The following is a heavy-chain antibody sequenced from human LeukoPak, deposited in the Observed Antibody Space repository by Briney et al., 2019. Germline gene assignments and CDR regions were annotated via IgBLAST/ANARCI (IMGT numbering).Heavy chain of an antibody. J-gene: IGHJ4*02. V-gene: IGHV3-21*06. CDR2: ISRSSSDI. Sequence: GGSLRLSCAASGFTFSSYSMNWVRQAPGKGLEWVSSISRSSSDINYADSVKGRLTISRDNAKNSLYLEMSSLSVEDTAVYYCASSLGTSSFDYWGQGTLVTVSS. CDR1: GFTFSSYS. D-gene: IGHD2-2*01. CDR3: ASSLGTSSFDY.